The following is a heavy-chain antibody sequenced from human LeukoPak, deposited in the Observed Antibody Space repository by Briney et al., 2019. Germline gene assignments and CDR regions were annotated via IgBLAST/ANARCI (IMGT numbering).Heavy chain of an antibody. J-gene: IGHJ4*02. CDR1: GDTFSSHS. D-gene: IGHD5-24*01. V-gene: IGHV1-69*04. CDR2: INPIFDIA. CDR3: ARDREMATAGFDY. Sequence: ASVKVSCKASGDTFSSHSISWVRQAPGQGLEWMGRINPIFDIANYAPKFQGRVTFTADKYTGTAYMELSSLRSEDTAVYYCARDREMATAGFDYWGQGTLVTVSS.